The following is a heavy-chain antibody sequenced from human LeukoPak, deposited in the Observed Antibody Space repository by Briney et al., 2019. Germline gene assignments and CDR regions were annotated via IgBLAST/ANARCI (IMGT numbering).Heavy chain of an antibody. CDR1: GYIINEYA. Sequence: ASVKVSCKVSGYIINEYAIHWVRQAPGQRLEWTGWINTATFKTRYSQKFQGRLTIASDTSASTAYMELSSLRSEDTAIYFCARVNDYIGTYYFDFWGQGTLVTVSS. CDR2: INTATFKT. J-gene: IGHJ4*02. V-gene: IGHV1-3*04. CDR3: ARVNDYIGTYYFDF. D-gene: IGHD4-11*01.